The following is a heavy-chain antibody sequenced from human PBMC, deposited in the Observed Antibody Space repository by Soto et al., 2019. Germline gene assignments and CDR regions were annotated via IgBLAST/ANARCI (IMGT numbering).Heavy chain of an antibody. CDR3: ARRDIVATITQERDAFDI. J-gene: IGHJ3*02. V-gene: IGHV5-51*01. D-gene: IGHD5-12*01. Sequence: PGESLKISCKGSGGRFISYWIGWVRQMPGKGLEWMGIIYPGDSDTRYSPSFQGQVTISADKSISTAYLQWSSLKASDTAMYYYARRDIVATITQERDAFDIWGQGTMVTVSS. CDR1: GGRFISYW. CDR2: IYPGDSDT.